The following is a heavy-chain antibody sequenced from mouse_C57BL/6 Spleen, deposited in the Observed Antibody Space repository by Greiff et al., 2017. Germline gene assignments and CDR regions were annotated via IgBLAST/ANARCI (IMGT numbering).Heavy chain of an antibody. CDR1: GYTFTDYE. D-gene: IGHD3-3*01. CDR2: IDPETGGT. Sequence: VQLQQSGAELVRPGASVTLSCKASGYTFTDYEMHWVKQTPVHGLEWIGAIDPETGGTAYNQKFQGKAILTADKSSSTAYMELRNLTSGDSGVYYCTSNPGTGFDYWGLGSTLTVTS. V-gene: IGHV1-15*01. CDR3: TSNPGTGFDY. J-gene: IGHJ2*01.